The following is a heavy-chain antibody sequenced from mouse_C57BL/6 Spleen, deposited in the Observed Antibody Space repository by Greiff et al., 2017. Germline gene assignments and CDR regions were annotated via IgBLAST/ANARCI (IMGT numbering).Heavy chain of an antibody. CDR1: GYSFTDSN. D-gene: IGHD1-1*01. Sequence: EVQLQQSGPELVKPGASVKISCKASGYSFTDSNMNWVKQSTGKSLEWIGVINPDYGTTSYNQKFKGKATLTADQSSSTAYMQLNSLTSEDSAVYYCANTVVAKNYAMDYWGQGTSVTVSS. J-gene: IGHJ4*01. V-gene: IGHV1-39*01. CDR2: INPDYGTT. CDR3: ANTVVAKNYAMDY.